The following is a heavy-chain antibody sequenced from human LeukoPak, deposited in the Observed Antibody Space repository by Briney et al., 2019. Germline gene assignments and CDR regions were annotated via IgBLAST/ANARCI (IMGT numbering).Heavy chain of an antibody. J-gene: IGHJ5*02. Sequence: GASVKVSCKASGYTFTSYYMHWVRQAPGQGLEWMGIINPSGGSTSYAQKFQGRVTMTRDMSTSTVYMELSSLRSEDTAVYYCARDLLGRGITGTGAFDPWGQGTLVTVSS. CDR2: INPSGGST. CDR3: ARDLLGRGITGTGAFDP. CDR1: GYTFTSYY. V-gene: IGHV1-46*01. D-gene: IGHD1-7*01.